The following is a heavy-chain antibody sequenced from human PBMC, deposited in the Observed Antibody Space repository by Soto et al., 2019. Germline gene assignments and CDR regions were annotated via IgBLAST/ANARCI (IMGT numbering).Heavy chain of an antibody. CDR3: ATDGGGYFDY. J-gene: IGHJ4*02. CDR2: IYYSGST. CDR1: GGSISSYY. D-gene: IGHD2-8*02. V-gene: IGHV4-59*01. Sequence: QVQLQESGPGLVKPSETLSLTCTVSGGSISSYYWSWIRQPPGKGLEWIGYIYYSGSTNDNPSLKSRVTISVDTSKNQFSLKLSSVTAADTAVYYCATDGGGYFDYWGQGTLVTVSS.